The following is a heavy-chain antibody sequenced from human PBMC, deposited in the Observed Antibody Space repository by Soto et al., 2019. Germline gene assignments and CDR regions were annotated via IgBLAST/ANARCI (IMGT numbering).Heavy chain of an antibody. Sequence: EVQLVESGGGLVQPGGSLRLSWAASGFTVSSNYMNWFRQAPGKGREWVAMIYGAASTYYADSVKGRFTISRDNSKNTLYLQMNRLRAEDTAVYYCARDGPSRSRYYFDYWGQGTLVTVSS. D-gene: IGHD6-13*01. J-gene: IGHJ4*02. V-gene: IGHV3-66*01. CDR3: ARDGPSRSRYYFDY. CDR2: IYGAAST. CDR1: GFTVSSNY.